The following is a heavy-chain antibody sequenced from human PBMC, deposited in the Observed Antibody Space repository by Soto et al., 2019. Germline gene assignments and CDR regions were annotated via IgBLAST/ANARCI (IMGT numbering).Heavy chain of an antibody. J-gene: IGHJ5*02. V-gene: IGHV4-61*01. D-gene: IGHD3-3*01. CDR3: ARDGRAFWSGVLPYNWFDP. Sequence: PSETLSLTCTVAGGSVSSGSYYWSWIRQPPGKGLEWIAYIHDSGSTNFNPSLKSRVSISKDTSRNQFSLEMRSVTATDTAVYYCARDGRAFWSGVLPYNWFDPWGLGTLVTVSS. CDR2: IHDSGST. CDR1: GGSVSSGSYY.